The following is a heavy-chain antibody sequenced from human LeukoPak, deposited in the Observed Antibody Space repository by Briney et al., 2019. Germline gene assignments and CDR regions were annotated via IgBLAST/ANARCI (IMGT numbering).Heavy chain of an antibody. J-gene: IGHJ4*02. D-gene: IGHD3-10*01. CDR3: ARHYGSGSYYTVWLTRGHFDY. CDR2: NYYSGST. V-gene: IGHV4-59*08. Sequence: ETLSLTCTVSGGSIRYYYWSWIWPPPGKGLEWIGSNYYSGSTNYNPSLKSRVTISVDTSKNQFSLKLSSVTAADTAVYCCARHYGSGSYYTVWLTRGHFDYWGQGTLVTVSS. CDR1: GGSIRYYY.